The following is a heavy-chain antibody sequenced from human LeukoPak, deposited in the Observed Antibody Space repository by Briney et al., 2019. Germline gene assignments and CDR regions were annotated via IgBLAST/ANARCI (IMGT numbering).Heavy chain of an antibody. CDR2: INHSGRT. CDR3: ARLNRGINAAHFDY. Sequence: PSETLSLTCAVYGGSFSGYYWSWIRQPPGKGLEWIGEINHSGRTNYNPSLKSRVTISVDTSKNQFSLKLSSVAAADTAVYYCARLNRGINAAHFDYWGQGTLVTVSS. D-gene: IGHD6-25*01. J-gene: IGHJ4*02. CDR1: GGSFSGYY. V-gene: IGHV4-34*01.